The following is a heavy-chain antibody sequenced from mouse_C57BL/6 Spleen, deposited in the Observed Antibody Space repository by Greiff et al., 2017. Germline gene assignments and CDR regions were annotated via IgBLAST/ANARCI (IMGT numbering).Heavy chain of an antibody. CDR2: IDPETGGT. Sequence: VQLQQSGAELVRPGASVKLSCKASGYTFTDYEMHWVKQTPVHGLEWIGAIDPETGGTAYNQKFKGKAILTADKSSSTAYMELRSLTSEDSAVYYSKRPDFDYWGQGTTLTVSS. J-gene: IGHJ2*01. CDR1: GYTFTDYE. V-gene: IGHV1-15*01. CDR3: KRPDFDY.